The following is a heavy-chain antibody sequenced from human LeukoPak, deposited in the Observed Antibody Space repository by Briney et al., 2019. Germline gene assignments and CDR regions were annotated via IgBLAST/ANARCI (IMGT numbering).Heavy chain of an antibody. CDR1: GFTFSSCW. CDR2: IKQDGSEK. V-gene: IGHV3-7*01. Sequence: GGSLRLSCAASGFTFSSCWMSWVRQAPGKGLEWVANIKQDGSEKYYVDSGKGRFTISRDNAKTSLYLQMNSLRAEDTAVYYCARGLYSYGPYFDYWGQGTLVTVSS. J-gene: IGHJ4*02. CDR3: ARGLYSYGPYFDY. D-gene: IGHD5-18*01.